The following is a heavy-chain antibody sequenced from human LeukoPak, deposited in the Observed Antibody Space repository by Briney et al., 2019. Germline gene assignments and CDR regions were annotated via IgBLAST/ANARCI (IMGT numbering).Heavy chain of an antibody. CDR1: GGSISSYY. V-gene: IGHV4-4*07. D-gene: IGHD2-2*01. CDR2: IYTSGST. CDR3: ASDGNCSSTSCYRLGYVDP. Sequence: SETLSLTCTVSGGSISSYYWSWIRQPAGKGLEWIGRIYTSGSTNYNPSLKSRVTMSVDTSKNQFSLKLSSVTAADTAVYYCASDGNCSSTSCYRLGYVDPWGQGTLVTVSS. J-gene: IGHJ5*02.